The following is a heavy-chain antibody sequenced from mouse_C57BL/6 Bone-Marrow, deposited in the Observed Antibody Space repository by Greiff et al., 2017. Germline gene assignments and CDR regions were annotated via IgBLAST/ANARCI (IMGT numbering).Heavy chain of an antibody. J-gene: IGHJ4*01. CDR2: IDPETGGT. V-gene: IGHV1-15*01. CDR1: GYTFTDYE. CDR3: TTIYYDYDGGVYYARDY. Sequence: VQLQQSGAELVRPGASVTLSCKASGYTFTDYEMHWVKQTPVHGLEWIGAIDPETGGTAYNQKFKGKAILTADKSSSTAYMELRSLTSEDSAVYYCTTIYYDYDGGVYYARDYWGQGTSVTVSS. D-gene: IGHD2-4*01.